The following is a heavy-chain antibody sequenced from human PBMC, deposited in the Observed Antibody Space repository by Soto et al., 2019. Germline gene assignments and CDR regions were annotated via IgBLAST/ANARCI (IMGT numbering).Heavy chain of an antibody. J-gene: IGHJ6*02. CDR3: AREMSAYYYYGMDV. Sequence: QVQLVESGGGVVQPGRSLRLSCAASGFTFSSYAMHWVRQAPGKGLEWVAVISYDGSNKYYADSVKGRFTISRDNSKNTLYLQMNSLRAEDTAVYYCAREMSAYYYYGMDVWGQGTTVTVSS. CDR1: GFTFSSYA. D-gene: IGHD2-2*01. V-gene: IGHV3-30-3*01. CDR2: ISYDGSNK.